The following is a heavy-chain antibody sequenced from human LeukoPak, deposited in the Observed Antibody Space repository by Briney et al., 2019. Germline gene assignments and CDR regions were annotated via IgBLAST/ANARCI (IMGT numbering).Heavy chain of an antibody. J-gene: IGHJ4*02. D-gene: IGHD3-22*01. CDR1: GGSFSGYY. V-gene: IGHV4-34*01. Sequence: SETLSLTCAAYGGSFSGYYWSRIRQPPGKGLEWIGEINHSGSTNYNPSLKSRVTISVDTSKNQFSLKLSSVTAADTAVYYCARQILGYYYDSSGSFDYWGQGTLVTVSS. CDR3: ARQILGYYYDSSGSFDY. CDR2: INHSGST.